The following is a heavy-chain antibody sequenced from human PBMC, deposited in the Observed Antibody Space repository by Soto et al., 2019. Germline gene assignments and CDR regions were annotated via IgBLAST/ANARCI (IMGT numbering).Heavy chain of an antibody. D-gene: IGHD2-15*01. Sequence: SETLSLTCTVSGGSISSSSYYWGWIRQPPGKGLEWIGSIYYSGSTYYNPSLKSRVTISVDTSKNQFSLKLSSVTAADTAVYYCARASRDCSGGSCYSAPFDYSGQGTLVTVSS. CDR2: IYYSGST. CDR3: ARASRDCSGGSCYSAPFDY. J-gene: IGHJ4*02. CDR1: GGSISSSSYY. V-gene: IGHV4-39*01.